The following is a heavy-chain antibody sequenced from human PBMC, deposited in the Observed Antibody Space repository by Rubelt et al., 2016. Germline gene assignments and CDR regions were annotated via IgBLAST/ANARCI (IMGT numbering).Heavy chain of an antibody. D-gene: IGHD1-1*01. V-gene: IGHV1-69*04. J-gene: IGHJ6*02. CDR3: VRGNNWGGQTYGMDV. Sequence: APGQGLEWLGRIIPILGFADYGQKFQGRVTISADKSMTTAYIELSSLRSEDTAVYYCVRGNNWGGQTYGMDVWGQGTTVTVSS. CDR2: IIPILGFA.